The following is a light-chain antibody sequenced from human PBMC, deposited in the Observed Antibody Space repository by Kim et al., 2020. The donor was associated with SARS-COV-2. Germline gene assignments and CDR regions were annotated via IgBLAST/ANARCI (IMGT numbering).Light chain of an antibody. J-gene: IGLJ1*01. CDR2: QDN. V-gene: IGLV3-1*01. Sequence: VSQGQTASITCSGDKLGDKYACWYQQKPGQSPVLVIYQDNKRPSGIPERFSGSNSGNTATLTISGTHAMDEADYYCQAWDSSTYVFGTGTKVTVL. CDR1: KLGDKY. CDR3: QAWDSSTYV.